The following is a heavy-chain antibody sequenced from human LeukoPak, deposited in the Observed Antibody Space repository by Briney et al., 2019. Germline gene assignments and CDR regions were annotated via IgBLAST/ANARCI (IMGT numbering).Heavy chain of an antibody. D-gene: IGHD6-13*01. Sequence: PSQTLSLTCTVPGGSISSGSYYWSWIRQPPGKGLEWIGYIYYSGSTNYNPSLKSRVTISVDTSKNQFSLKLSSVTAADTAVYYCARVAAAAGTLLSAFDIWGQGTMVTVSS. V-gene: IGHV4-61*01. CDR1: GGSISSGSYY. CDR2: IYYSGST. CDR3: ARVAAAAGTLLSAFDI. J-gene: IGHJ3*02.